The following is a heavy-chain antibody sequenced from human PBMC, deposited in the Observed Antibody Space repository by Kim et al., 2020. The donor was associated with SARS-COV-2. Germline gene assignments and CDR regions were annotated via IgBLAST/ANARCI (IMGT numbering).Heavy chain of an antibody. CDR2: IDPSDSYT. CDR1: GYSFTSYW. D-gene: IGHD5-18*01. Sequence: GESLKISCKGSGYSFTSYWISWVRQMPGKGLEWMGRIDPSDSYTNYSPSFQGHVTISADKSISTAYLQWSSLKASDTAMYYCARGRSGYSYGFSYYGMDVWGQGTTVTVSS. V-gene: IGHV5-10-1*01. CDR3: ARGRSGYSYGFSYYGMDV. J-gene: IGHJ6*02.